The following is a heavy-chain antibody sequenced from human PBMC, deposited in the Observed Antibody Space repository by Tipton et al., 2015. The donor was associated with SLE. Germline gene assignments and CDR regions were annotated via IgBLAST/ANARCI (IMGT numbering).Heavy chain of an antibody. V-gene: IGHV3-7*01. CDR2: IKPDGSGM. CDR1: RFTFSSYD. CDR3: LGGSLASR. J-gene: IGHJ4*02. Sequence: SLRLSCAASRFTFSSYDMHWVRQAPGKGLEWVANIKPDGSGMFYVDSVKGRFTISRDNAKNSVFLQMNTLRVEDTAVYYCLGGSLASRWGQGTLVTVSS. D-gene: IGHD3-10*01.